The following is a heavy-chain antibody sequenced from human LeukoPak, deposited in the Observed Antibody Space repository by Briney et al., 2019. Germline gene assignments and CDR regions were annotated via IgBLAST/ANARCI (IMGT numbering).Heavy chain of an antibody. CDR2: INPNSGGT. CDR1: GYTFTGYY. V-gene: IGHV1-2*04. CDR3: ARATCSGGSCYYYFDY. J-gene: IGHJ4*02. Sequence: PSASVKVSCKASGYTFTGYYMHWVRQAPGQGLEWMGWINPNSGGTNYAQKFQGWVTMTRDTSISTAYMELSRPRSDDTAVYYCARATCSGGSCYYYFDYWGQGTLVTVSS. D-gene: IGHD2-15*01.